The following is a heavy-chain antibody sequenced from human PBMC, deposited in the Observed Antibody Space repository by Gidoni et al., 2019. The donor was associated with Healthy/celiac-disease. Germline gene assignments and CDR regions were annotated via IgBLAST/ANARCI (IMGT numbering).Heavy chain of an antibody. CDR2: INHSGST. D-gene: IGHD2-15*01. J-gene: IGHJ1*01. Sequence: QVQLQQWGAGLWKPSETLSLTCAVYGGSFSGYYWSWIRQPPGKGLEWIGEINHSGSTNYNPSLQSRVTISVDTSKNQFSLKLSSVTAADTAVYSCARGGGYCSGGSCYSRRYFQHWGQGTLVTVSS. V-gene: IGHV4-34*01. CDR1: GGSFSGYY. CDR3: ARGGGYCSGGSCYSRRYFQH.